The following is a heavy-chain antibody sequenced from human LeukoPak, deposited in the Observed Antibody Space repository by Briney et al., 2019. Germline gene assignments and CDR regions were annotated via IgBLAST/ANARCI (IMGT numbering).Heavy chain of an antibody. D-gene: IGHD2-15*01. CDR3: ARGGYCSGGSCYGGGYNWFDP. CDR2: INSDGSST. V-gene: IGHV3-74*01. CDR1: YW. J-gene: IGHJ5*02. Sequence: YWGHCVRKATGKGLVWVSRINSDGSSTSYADSVKGRFTISRDNAKNTLHLQMNSLRVEDTAVYYCARGGYCSGGSCYGGGYNWFDPWGQGTLVTVSS.